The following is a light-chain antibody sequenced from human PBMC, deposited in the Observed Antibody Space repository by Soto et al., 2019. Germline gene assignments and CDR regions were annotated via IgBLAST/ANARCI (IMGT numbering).Light chain of an antibody. V-gene: IGKV1-5*01. J-gene: IGKJ5*01. Sequence: DVQMTQSPSTLSASVGDRVTITCRASQSINNLLAWYQQKPGKAPKFLIYDVSTLESGVPSRFSGSGSGTDFTLTISCLQSEDFATYYCQQYYSYPITFGQGTRLEIK. CDR1: QSINNL. CDR2: DVS. CDR3: QQYYSYPIT.